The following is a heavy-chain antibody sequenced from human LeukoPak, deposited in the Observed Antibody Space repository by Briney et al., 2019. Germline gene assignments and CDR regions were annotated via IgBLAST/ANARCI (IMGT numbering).Heavy chain of an antibody. V-gene: IGHV1-24*01. CDR1: GYTLTQLA. J-gene: IGHJ4*02. CDR2: FDPEDGET. Sequence: ASVKVSCKVSGYTLTQLAMHWVRQAPGKGLEWMGGFDPEDGETVYAQKFQDRVAMTEDPSTDTANMELTSLASEDTAVYYCATQARGYFYYWGQGTLVTVSS. CDR3: ATQARGYFYY.